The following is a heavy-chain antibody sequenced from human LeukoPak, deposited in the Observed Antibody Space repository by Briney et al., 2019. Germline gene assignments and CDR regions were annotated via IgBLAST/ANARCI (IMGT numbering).Heavy chain of an antibody. CDR2: ISGSGGST. J-gene: IGHJ3*02. V-gene: IGHV3-23*01. CDR1: GFTFGSYA. CDR3: AKDFDFWRTFDI. Sequence: GGSLRLSCAASGFTFGSYAMSWVRQAPGKGLEWVSVISGSGGSTYYADSVKGRFTISRDNSKNTLYLQMNSLRAEDTAVYYCAKDFDFWRTFDIWGQGTMVTVSS. D-gene: IGHD3-3*01.